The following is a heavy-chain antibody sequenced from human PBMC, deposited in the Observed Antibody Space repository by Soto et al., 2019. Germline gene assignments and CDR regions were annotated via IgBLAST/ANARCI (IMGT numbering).Heavy chain of an antibody. Sequence: SETLSLTCAVYGGSFSGYYWSWIRQPPGKGLEWIGEINHSGSTNYNPSLKSRVTISVDTSKNQFSLKLSSVTAADTAVYYCARLVRYRYYYMDVWGKGTTVTVSS. CDR2: INHSGST. CDR3: ARLVRYRYYYMDV. D-gene: IGHD3-9*01. J-gene: IGHJ6*03. CDR1: GGSFSGYY. V-gene: IGHV4-34*01.